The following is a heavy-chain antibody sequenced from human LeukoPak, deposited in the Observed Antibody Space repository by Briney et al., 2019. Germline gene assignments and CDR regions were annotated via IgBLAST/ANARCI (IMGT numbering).Heavy chain of an antibody. D-gene: IGHD3-22*01. J-gene: IGHJ4*02. CDR1: GYTFTGYY. Sequence: EASVKVSCKASGYTFTGYYMHWVRQAPGQGLEWMGWINPNSGGTNYAQKFQGWVTMTRDTSISTAYMELSRLRSDDTAVYYCARDGPDYYDSSGYYFPNDYWGQGTLVTVSS. CDR3: ARDGPDYYDSSGYYFPNDY. V-gene: IGHV1-2*04. CDR2: INPNSGGT.